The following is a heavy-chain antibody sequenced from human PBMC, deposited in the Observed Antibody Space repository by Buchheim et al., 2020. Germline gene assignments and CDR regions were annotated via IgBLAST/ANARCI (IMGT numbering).Heavy chain of an antibody. V-gene: IGHV3-11*01. CDR1: GLTFSDYY. J-gene: IGHJ5*01. D-gene: IGHD2-2*01. CDR2: ISSTGNIV. CDR3: ARPLHYSTSWYDF. Sequence: QVHLVESGGGLVKPGGSLRLSCVASGLTFSDYYINWIRQAPGKGLEWISYISSTGNIVSYADSVKGRFTVSRDNTKKSVYPQMNSRRAEDTAVYYCARPLHYSTSWYDFWGQGAL.